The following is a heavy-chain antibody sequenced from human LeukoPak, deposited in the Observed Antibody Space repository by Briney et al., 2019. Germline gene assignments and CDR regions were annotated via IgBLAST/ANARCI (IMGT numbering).Heavy chain of an antibody. D-gene: IGHD4-11*01. CDR2: INHSGST. CDR3: ARGLRLTRGRFDP. Sequence: PSETLSLTCTVSGDSISSYYWSWIRQPPGKGLEWIGEINHSGSTNYNPSLKSRVTISVNTSKNQFSLKLTSVTAADTAVYYCARGLRLTRGRFDPWGQGTLVTVSS. J-gene: IGHJ5*02. V-gene: IGHV4-34*01. CDR1: GDSISSYY.